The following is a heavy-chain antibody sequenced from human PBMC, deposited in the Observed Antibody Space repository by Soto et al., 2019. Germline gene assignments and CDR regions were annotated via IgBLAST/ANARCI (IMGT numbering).Heavy chain of an antibody. CDR2: IYYSGRT. CDR3: ARQRTTVVTQAYFDH. D-gene: IGHD2-21*02. CDR1: GESISSSSYY. V-gene: IGHV4-39*01. J-gene: IGHJ4*02. Sequence: SETLSLTCIVSGESISSSSYYWGWIRQPPGKGLEWIGSIYYSGRTYYNPSFKSRVTISIDTSKTQFSLKLSSVTATDTAVYYCARQRTTVVTQAYFDHWGQGALVTVSS.